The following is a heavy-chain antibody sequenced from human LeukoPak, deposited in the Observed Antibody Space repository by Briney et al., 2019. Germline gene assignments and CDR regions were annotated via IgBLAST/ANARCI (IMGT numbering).Heavy chain of an antibody. V-gene: IGHV4-59*01. D-gene: IGHD2-15*01. J-gene: IGHJ4*02. Sequence: SETLSLTCTVSGGSISSYYWSWIRQPPGKGLEWIGYIYYSGSTNYNPSLKSRVTISVDTSKNQFSLKLSSVTAADTAVYYCARSGVVVAATDYWGQGTLVTVSS. CDR3: ARSGVVVAATDY. CDR1: GGSISSYY. CDR2: IYYSGST.